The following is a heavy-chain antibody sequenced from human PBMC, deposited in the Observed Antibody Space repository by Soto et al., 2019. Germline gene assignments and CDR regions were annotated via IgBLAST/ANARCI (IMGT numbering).Heavy chain of an antibody. J-gene: IGHJ6*02. CDR2: ISYDGSNK. Sequence: GGSLRLSCAASGFTFSSYAMHWVRQAPGKGLEWVAVISYDGSNKYYADSVKGRFTISRDNSKNTLYLQMNSLRAEDTAVYYCARAGRYYGSGSYYNADHYGMEVWGQGTTVTVSS. V-gene: IGHV3-30-3*01. CDR1: GFTFSSYA. CDR3: ARAGRYYGSGSYYNADHYGMEV. D-gene: IGHD3-10*01.